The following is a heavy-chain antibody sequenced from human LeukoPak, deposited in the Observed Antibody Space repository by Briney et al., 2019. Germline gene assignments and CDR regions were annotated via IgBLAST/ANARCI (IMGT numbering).Heavy chain of an antibody. CDR2: IYHSGNT. CDR3: AREGLNMVRGIIPKEAWGWFDP. V-gene: IGHV4-38-2*02. J-gene: IGHJ5*02. CDR1: AYSISSGYY. D-gene: IGHD3-10*01. Sequence: SETLSLTCTVSAYSISSGYYWGWIRQPPGKGLEWIGSIYHSGNTYYNPSLKSRVTMSVDTSKNQFSLNLRSVTAADTAVYYCAREGLNMVRGIIPKEAWGWFDPWGQGTLVTVSS.